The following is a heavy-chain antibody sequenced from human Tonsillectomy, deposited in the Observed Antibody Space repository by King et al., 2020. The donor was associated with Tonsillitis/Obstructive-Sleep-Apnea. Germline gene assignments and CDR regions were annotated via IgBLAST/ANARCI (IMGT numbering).Heavy chain of an antibody. J-gene: IGHJ4*02. CDR1: GFTFSSYW. CDR2: INQDGSEK. V-gene: IGHV3-7*01. Sequence: VQLVESGGGLVQPGGSLRLSCAASGFTFSSYWMSWVRQAPGKGLEWVANINQDGSEKYSVDSMKGRFTISRDNAKNSLYLQMNSLRAEDTAVYYCARDVFDYVWGRYRLTYYFDYWGQGTLVTVSS. CDR3: ARDVFDYVWGRYRLTYYFDY. D-gene: IGHD3-16*02.